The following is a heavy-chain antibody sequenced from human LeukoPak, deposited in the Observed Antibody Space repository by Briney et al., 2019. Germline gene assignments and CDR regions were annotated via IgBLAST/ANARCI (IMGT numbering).Heavy chain of an antibody. CDR2: IAYDGSDK. CDR1: GFAFSGYG. Sequence: GGSLRLSCAASGFAFSGYGMHWVRQAPGKGLEWVTYIAYDGSDKFYADSVRGRFTISRDNSRNTLYVQMNSLRVEDTAMYYCVAIAVAGQFYWGQGTLVTVSS. D-gene: IGHD6-19*01. CDR3: VAIAVAGQFY. J-gene: IGHJ4*02. V-gene: IGHV3-30*02.